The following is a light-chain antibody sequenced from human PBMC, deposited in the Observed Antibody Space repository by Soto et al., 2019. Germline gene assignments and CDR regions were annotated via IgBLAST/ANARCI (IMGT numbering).Light chain of an antibody. J-gene: IGLJ2*01. V-gene: IGLV2-14*03. CDR3: SSFTSISTVV. Sequence: QSALTQPASVSGSPGQSITISCTGTSSDVGGYKYVSWYQQHPGKVPKLMIYDVSTRPSGVSNRFSGSKSGNTASLTISGLQAEDEADYYCSSFTSISTVVFGGGTKLTVL. CDR1: SSDVGGYKY. CDR2: DVS.